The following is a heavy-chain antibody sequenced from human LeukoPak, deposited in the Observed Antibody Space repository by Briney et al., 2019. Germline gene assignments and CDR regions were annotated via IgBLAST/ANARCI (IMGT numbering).Heavy chain of an antibody. V-gene: IGHV4-34*01. CDR2: INHSGST. CDR3: ARDSGVLLWFGELFLFDY. D-gene: IGHD3-10*01. Sequence: PSETLSLTCAVYGGSFSGYYWSWIRQPPGKGLEWIGEINHSGSTNYNPSLKSRVTISVDTSKNQFSLKLSSATAADTAVYYCARDSGVLLWFGELFLFDYWGQGTLATVSS. CDR1: GGSFSGYY. J-gene: IGHJ4*02.